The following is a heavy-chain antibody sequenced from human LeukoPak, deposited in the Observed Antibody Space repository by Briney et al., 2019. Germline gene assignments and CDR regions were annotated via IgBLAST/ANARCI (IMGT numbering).Heavy chain of an antibody. J-gene: IGHJ6*03. CDR3: ARAQWELLDYYYYYMDV. V-gene: IGHV1-18*01. D-gene: IGHD1-26*01. Sequence: GASVKVSCKASGYTFTSYGINWVRQAPGQGLEWMGWISAYNGNTNYAQKLQGRVTMTTDTSTSTAYMELRSLRSDDTAVYYCARAQWELLDYYYYYMDVWGKGTTVTVSS. CDR2: ISAYNGNT. CDR1: GYTFTSYG.